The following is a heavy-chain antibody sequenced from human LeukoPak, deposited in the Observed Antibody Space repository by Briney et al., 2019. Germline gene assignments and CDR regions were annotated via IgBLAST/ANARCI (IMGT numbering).Heavy chain of an antibody. Sequence: SETLSLTCTVSGGSIRSYYWNWVRQAPGKGLEWVGFISYSGYTSYSPSLKSRVAISVDTAKSQFSLRLNSMTAADTAIYYCARGRNDNGGMFFDSWAQGNLVTVSS. CDR1: GGSIRSYY. CDR3: ARGRNDNGGMFFDS. V-gene: IGHV4-59*01. CDR2: ISYSGYT. J-gene: IGHJ4*02. D-gene: IGHD4-23*01.